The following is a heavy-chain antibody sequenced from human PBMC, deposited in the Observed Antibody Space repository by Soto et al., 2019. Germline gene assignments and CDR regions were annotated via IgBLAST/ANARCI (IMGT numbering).Heavy chain of an antibody. D-gene: IGHD3-22*01. V-gene: IGHV1-18*01. J-gene: IGHJ6*02. Sequence: GASVKVSCKASDYTFTSYGISWVRQAPGQGLEWMGWISAYNGNTNYAQKLQGRVTMTTDTSTSTAYMELRSLRSDDTAMYYCASEYYYDSSGYYGTAYYYGMDVWGQGTTVTVSS. CDR3: ASEYYYDSSGYYGTAYYYGMDV. CDR2: ISAYNGNT. CDR1: DYTFTSYG.